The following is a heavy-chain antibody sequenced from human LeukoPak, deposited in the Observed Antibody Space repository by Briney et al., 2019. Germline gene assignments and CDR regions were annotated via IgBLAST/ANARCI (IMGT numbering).Heavy chain of an antibody. CDR1: GYTFTSYG. Sequence: ASVKVSCKASGYTFTSYGINWVRQATGQGLEWMGWMNPNSGNTGYAQKFQGRVTMTRNTSISTAYMELSSLRSEDTAVYYCARGLGVRGVIITYYYYYMDVWGKGTTVTVSS. D-gene: IGHD3-10*01. CDR2: MNPNSGNT. J-gene: IGHJ6*03. CDR3: ARGLGVRGVIITYYYYYMDV. V-gene: IGHV1-8*01.